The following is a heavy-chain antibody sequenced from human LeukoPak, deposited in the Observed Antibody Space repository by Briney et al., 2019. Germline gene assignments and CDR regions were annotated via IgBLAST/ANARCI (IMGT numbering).Heavy chain of an antibody. V-gene: IGHV1-46*01. Sequence: GASVKVSCKASGYSFISYYIHWVRQAPGQGLERMGLINPSGGSTSYAQMFRGRVTMTRDTSTSTVYMELSSLRSEDTAVYYCVRVPASGSLRNWFDPWGQGTLVTVSS. CDR3: VRVPASGSLRNWFDP. D-gene: IGHD1-26*01. CDR2: INPSGGST. J-gene: IGHJ5*02. CDR1: GYSFISYY.